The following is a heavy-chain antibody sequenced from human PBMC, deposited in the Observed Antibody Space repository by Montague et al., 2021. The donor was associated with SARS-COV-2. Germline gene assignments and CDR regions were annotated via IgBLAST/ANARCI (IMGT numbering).Heavy chain of an antibody. CDR1: GFTISSYG. V-gene: IGHV3-33*06. D-gene: IGHD3-16*02. Sequence: SLRLSCAASGFTISSYGMHWVRQAPGKGLEWVAVIWYDGSNKYYADSVKGRFTISRDNSKNTLYLQMNSLRAEDTAVYYCAKPFYDYIWGSYRQTGYFDYWGQGTLVTVSS. CDR3: AKPFYDYIWGSYRQTGYFDY. CDR2: IWYDGSNK. J-gene: IGHJ4*02.